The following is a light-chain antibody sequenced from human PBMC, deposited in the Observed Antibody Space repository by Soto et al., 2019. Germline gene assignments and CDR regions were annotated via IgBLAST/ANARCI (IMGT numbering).Light chain of an antibody. Sequence: EIVLTQSPGTLSLSPGERATLSCRASQSVSNYLAWYQHKPGQAPRLLIYGASSRATGIPDRFSGSGSETDFTLTISRLEPEDFAVYCCQQYGGSPQTFGQGTKV. CDR1: QSVSNY. CDR2: GAS. CDR3: QQYGGSPQT. J-gene: IGKJ1*01. V-gene: IGKV3-20*01.